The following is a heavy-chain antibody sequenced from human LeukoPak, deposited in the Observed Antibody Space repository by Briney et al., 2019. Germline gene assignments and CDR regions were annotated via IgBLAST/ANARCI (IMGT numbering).Heavy chain of an antibody. CDR2: IKQDGSEK. Sequence: GGSLRLSCAASGFTFSSYWMSWVRQAPGKGLEWVANIKQDGSEKYYVDSVKGRFTISRDNAKNSLYLQMNSLRAEDTTVYYCARDRVAGAFDYWGQGTLVTVSS. CDR3: ARDRVAGAFDY. CDR1: GFTFSSYW. J-gene: IGHJ4*02. V-gene: IGHV3-7*01. D-gene: IGHD6-19*01.